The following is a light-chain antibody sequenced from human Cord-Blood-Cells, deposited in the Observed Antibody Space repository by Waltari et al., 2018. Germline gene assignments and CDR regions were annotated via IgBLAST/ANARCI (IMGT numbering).Light chain of an antibody. V-gene: IGLV2-14*03. CDR3: SSYTSSSTGV. J-gene: IGLJ1*01. Sequence: QSALTQTASVSGSPGQSITISCTGTSSDVGGSNYVSWYQQHPGKAPKLMIYDVSNRPAGVSNRFSGSKSGNTASLTISGLQAEDEADYYCSSYTSSSTGVFGTGTKVTVL. CDR1: SSDVGGSNY. CDR2: DVS.